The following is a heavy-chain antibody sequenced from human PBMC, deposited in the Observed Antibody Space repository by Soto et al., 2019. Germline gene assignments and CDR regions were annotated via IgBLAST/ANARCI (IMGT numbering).Heavy chain of an antibody. CDR1: GFTLGGSA. D-gene: IGHD3-10*01. CDR2: IRSQTYGGTT. Sequence: PGGTMRLSCTACGFTLGGSAMTWVPDAPGRGLECVGFIRSQTYGGTTEYAASVTGRFTISRDDSKSIVYLQMSSLKTDYTAVYYCTRDGDYHVSGSYGYCDHWGQGARGTVS. V-gene: IGHV3-49*04. CDR3: TRDGDYHVSGSYGYCDH. J-gene: IGHJ4*02.